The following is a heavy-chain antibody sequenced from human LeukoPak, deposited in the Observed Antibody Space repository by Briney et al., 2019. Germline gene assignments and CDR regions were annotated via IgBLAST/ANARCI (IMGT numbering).Heavy chain of an antibody. V-gene: IGHV4-59*11. J-gene: IGHJ5*02. D-gene: IGHD7-27*01. CDR3: ARSGAKAVVLGWFDP. CDR1: GDSISTHN. Sequence: SETLSLTCSVSGDSISTHNWNWIRQSPGKGLEWIGYIYSSGNTKYSPSLKSRVTISVDTSKNQFSLKLSAVTAADTAVYYCARSGAKAVVLGWFDPWGQGTPVTVSS. CDR2: IYSSGNT.